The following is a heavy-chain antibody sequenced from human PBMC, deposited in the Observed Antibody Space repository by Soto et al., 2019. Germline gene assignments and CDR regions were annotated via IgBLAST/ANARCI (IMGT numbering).Heavy chain of an antibody. V-gene: IGHV1-3*01. CDR3: ARDAPFYGNMGY. CDR1: GYTFTSYA. Sequence: ASVKVSCKASGYTFTSYAMHWVRQAPGQRLEWMGWINAGNGNTKYSQKFQGRVTITRDTSASTAYMEVSSLRSEDTAVYYCARDAPFYGNMGYWGQGTLVTVSS. CDR2: INAGNGNT. D-gene: IGHD4-17*01. J-gene: IGHJ4*02.